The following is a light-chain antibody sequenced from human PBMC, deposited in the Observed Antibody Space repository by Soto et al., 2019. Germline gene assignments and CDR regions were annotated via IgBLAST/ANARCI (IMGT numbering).Light chain of an antibody. Sequence: QSVLTQPASGSGSPGQSITISCTGTSNDFGGYNYVSWYQQHLGKAPKLMIYDVSNRPSGVSNRFSGSKSGNTASLTISGLQAEDEADYYCSSYTSSSTPCVFGTGTKVTVL. CDR1: SNDFGGYNY. J-gene: IGLJ1*01. CDR3: SSYTSSSTPCV. CDR2: DVS. V-gene: IGLV2-14*01.